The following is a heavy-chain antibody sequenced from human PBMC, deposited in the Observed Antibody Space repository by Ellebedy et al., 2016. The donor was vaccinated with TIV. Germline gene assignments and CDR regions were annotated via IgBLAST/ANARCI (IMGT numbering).Heavy chain of an antibody. CDR1: GGSISGNY. J-gene: IGHJ4*02. V-gene: IGHV4-59*01. D-gene: IGHD1-26*01. CDR3: ARGGSYADS. CDR2: IVFTGST. Sequence: MPSETLSLTCTVSGGSISGNYWSWIRQPPGKGLEWFGFIVFTGSTNYIPSLKSRVTMSVHPSKDQLSLKLTSVTAADTAVYYCARGGSYADSWGQGTLVTVSS.